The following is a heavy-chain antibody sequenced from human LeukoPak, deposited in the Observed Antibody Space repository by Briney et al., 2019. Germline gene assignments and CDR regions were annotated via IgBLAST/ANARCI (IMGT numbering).Heavy chain of an antibody. CDR2: ISSSSSYI. D-gene: IGHD3-10*01. V-gene: IGHV3-21*01. CDR3: ARDAQLYGSVLRYYYYYMDV. J-gene: IGHJ6*03. Sequence: KAGGSLRLSCAASGLTFSSYSMNWVRQAPGKGLEWVSSISSSSSYIYYADSVKGRFTISRDNAKNSLYLQMNSLRAEDTAVYYCARDAQLYGSVLRYYYYYMDVWGKGTTVTVSS. CDR1: GLTFSSYS.